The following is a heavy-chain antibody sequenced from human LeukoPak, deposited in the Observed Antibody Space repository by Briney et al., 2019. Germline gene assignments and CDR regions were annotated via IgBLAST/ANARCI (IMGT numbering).Heavy chain of an antibody. CDR2: IYPGDSDT. CDR1: GYSFTSYW. J-gene: IGHJ6*02. CDR3: ARLSMPGGYYYGMGV. Sequence: GESLKISCKGSGYSFTSYWIGWVRQMPGKGLEWMGIIYPGDSDTRYSPSFQGQVTISADKSISTAYLQWSSLKASDTAMYYCARLSMPGGYYYGMGVWGQGTTVTVSS. D-gene: IGHD2/OR15-2a*01. V-gene: IGHV5-51*01.